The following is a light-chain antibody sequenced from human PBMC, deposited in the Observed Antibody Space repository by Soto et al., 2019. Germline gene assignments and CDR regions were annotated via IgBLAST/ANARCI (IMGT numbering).Light chain of an antibody. Sequence: QSALTQPASVSGSPGQSITISCTGTSSDVGGYPYVSWYQQHPGKAPKLMIYAVSSRPSGVSNRVSGAKSGNTASLTISGRQAEDEADYYCSSYTSSSTWVFGGGTKLTVL. V-gene: IGLV2-14*01. J-gene: IGLJ3*02. CDR2: AVS. CDR3: SSYTSSSTWV. CDR1: SSDVGGYPY.